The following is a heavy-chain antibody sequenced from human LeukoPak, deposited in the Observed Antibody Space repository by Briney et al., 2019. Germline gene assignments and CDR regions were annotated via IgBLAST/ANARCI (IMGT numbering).Heavy chain of an antibody. CDR3: ARGHYGLDV. V-gene: IGHV3-11*01. J-gene: IGHJ6*02. Sequence: NSGGSLRLSCAASGFTFSDHYMSWVRQAPGKGLEWVSYIYNSDSNTYYADSVKGRFTMSRDSTRNSGYLQMNSLRPEDTAAYYCARGHYGLDVWGQGTTVTVSS. CDR1: GFTFSDHY. CDR2: IYNSDSNT.